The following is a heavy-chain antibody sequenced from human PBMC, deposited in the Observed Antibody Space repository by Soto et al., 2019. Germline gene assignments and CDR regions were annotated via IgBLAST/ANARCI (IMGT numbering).Heavy chain of an antibody. J-gene: IGHJ6*03. CDR2: IYYDGST. CDR3: ARDSGTDYYCYVDV. V-gene: IGHV4-59*01. D-gene: IGHD3-10*01. CDR1: GGSISTYF. Sequence: QVQLQESGPGLVKPSETLSLTCTVSGGSISTYFWGWIRQPPGKGLEWIGYIYYDGSTKSNPSLKSRVTISVDTSKNQFSLKLSSVTAADTAVYYCARDSGTDYYCYVDVGGKGTTVTVSS.